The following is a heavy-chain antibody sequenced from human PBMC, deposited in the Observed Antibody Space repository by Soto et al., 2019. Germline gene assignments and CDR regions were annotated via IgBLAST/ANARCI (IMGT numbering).Heavy chain of an antibody. CDR3: ARGEQWLVPFDP. V-gene: IGHV4-30-4*01. Sequence: SETLSLTCTVSGGSISSGDYYWSWIRQPPGKGLEWIGYIYYSGSTYYNPSLKSRVTISVDTSKNQFSLKLSSVTAADTAVYYYARGEQWLVPFDPWGQGTLVTVSS. CDR1: GGSISSGDYY. J-gene: IGHJ5*02. CDR2: IYYSGST. D-gene: IGHD6-19*01.